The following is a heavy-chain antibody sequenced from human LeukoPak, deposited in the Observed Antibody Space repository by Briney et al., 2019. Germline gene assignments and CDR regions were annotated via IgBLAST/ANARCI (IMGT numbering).Heavy chain of an antibody. J-gene: IGHJ4*02. CDR3: ARSRRIAAGPFDY. CDR2: VHHSGNN. CDR1: GVSITSGSYY. D-gene: IGHD6-13*01. Sequence: SETLSLTCGVSGVSITSGSYYWGWIRQPAGKGLEWIGSVHHSGNNHSNPSLKSRVTVSVDTSKNHFSLKLKSVTAADTAVFYCARSRRIAAGPFDYWGQGSPVTVSS. V-gene: IGHV4-39*02.